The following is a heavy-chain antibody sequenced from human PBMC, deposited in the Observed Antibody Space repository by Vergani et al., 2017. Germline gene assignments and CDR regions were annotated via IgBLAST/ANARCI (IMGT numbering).Heavy chain of an antibody. CDR3: VRSNYYDSSGSSDAFDI. V-gene: IGHV4-30-2*01. CDR1: VGSLSSGGYS. CDR2: IYHSGST. Sequence: QLQLQESGSGLVKPSQTLSLTCAVSVGSLSSGGYSWSWIRQPPGKGLEWIGYIYHSGSTYYNPSLKSRVTISVDRSKNQFSLKLSSVTAADTAVYYCVRSNYYDSSGSSDAFDIWGQGTMVTVSS. D-gene: IGHD3-22*01. J-gene: IGHJ3*02.